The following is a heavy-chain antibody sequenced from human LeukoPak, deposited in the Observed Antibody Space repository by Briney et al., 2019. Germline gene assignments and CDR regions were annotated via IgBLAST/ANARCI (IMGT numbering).Heavy chain of an antibody. V-gene: IGHV4-59*01. CDR2: IYYSGST. Sequence: SETLSLTCTVSGGSISSYYWSWIRQPPGKGLEYIGYIYYSGSTNYSPSLKSRVTISVDTSKNQFSLKLSSVTAADTAVYYCARTEESGYSYGYFGYYYYMDVWGKGTTVTVSS. CDR3: ARTEESGYSYGYFGYYYYMDV. CDR1: GGSISSYY. J-gene: IGHJ6*03. D-gene: IGHD5-18*01.